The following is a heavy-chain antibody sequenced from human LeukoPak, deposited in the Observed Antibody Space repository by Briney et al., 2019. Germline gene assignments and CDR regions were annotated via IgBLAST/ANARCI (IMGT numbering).Heavy chain of an antibody. D-gene: IGHD3-3*01. J-gene: IGHJ6*02. CDR2: IYPGDSDT. V-gene: IGHV5-51*01. Sequence: GESLKISCKGSGYSFTSYWIGWVRQMPGKGLEWMGIIYPGDSDTRYSPSFQGQVTISADKSISTAYLQWSSLKASDTAMYYCARHGNYDFWSGYYRPQYYYYDMDVWGQGTTVTVSS. CDR3: ARHGNYDFWSGYYRPQYYYYDMDV. CDR1: GYSFTSYW.